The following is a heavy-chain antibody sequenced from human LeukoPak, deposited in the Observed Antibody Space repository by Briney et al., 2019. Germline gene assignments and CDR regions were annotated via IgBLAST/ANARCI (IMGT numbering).Heavy chain of an antibody. CDR2: IRYDGSNK. CDR1: GFTFSSYG. J-gene: IGHJ6*02. V-gene: IGHV3-30*02. D-gene: IGHD3-10*01. CDR3: ARGRSLPWFGEFDGMDV. Sequence: PGGSLRLSCAASGFTFSSYGMHWVRQAPGKGLEWVAFIRYDGSNKYYAASVKGRFTISRDNSKNTLYLQMNSLRAEDTAVYYCARGRSLPWFGEFDGMDVWGQGTTVTVSS.